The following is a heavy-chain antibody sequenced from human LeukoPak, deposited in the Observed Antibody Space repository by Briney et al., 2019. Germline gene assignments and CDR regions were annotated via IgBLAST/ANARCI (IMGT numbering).Heavy chain of an antibody. J-gene: IGHJ5*02. CDR2: INHSGST. Sequence: SETLSLTCAVYGGSLSGHYWSWIRQPSGKGLEWIGDINHSGSTNYNPSLKSRVTISVDTSKNQFSLKLSSVTAADTAVYYCARGDILTGYQRFRWFDPWGQGTLVTVSS. V-gene: IGHV4-34*01. CDR3: ARGDILTGYQRFRWFDP. CDR1: GGSLSGHY. D-gene: IGHD3-9*01.